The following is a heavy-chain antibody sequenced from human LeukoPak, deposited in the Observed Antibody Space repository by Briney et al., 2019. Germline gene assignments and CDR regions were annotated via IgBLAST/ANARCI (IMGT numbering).Heavy chain of an antibody. Sequence: SETLSLTCTVSGGSISSYYLSWIRQPPGKGLNWIGYIYYSGSTNYNPSLKSRVTISLDTSKNQFSLKLSSVTAADTAVYYCARTTMVRGVPDYWGQGTLVTVSS. CDR2: IYYSGST. D-gene: IGHD3-10*01. CDR1: GGSISSYY. V-gene: IGHV4-59*01. CDR3: ARTTMVRGVPDY. J-gene: IGHJ4*02.